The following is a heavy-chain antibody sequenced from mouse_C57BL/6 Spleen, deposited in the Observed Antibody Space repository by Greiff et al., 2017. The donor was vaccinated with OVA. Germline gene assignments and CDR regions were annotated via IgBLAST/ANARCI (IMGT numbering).Heavy chain of an antibody. J-gene: IGHJ1*03. CDR1: GFNIKDDY. V-gene: IGHV14-4*01. CDR3: TTDRYFDV. Sequence: EVQLQQSGAELVRPGASVKLSCTASGFNIKDDYMHWVKQRPEQGLEWIGWIDPENGDTEYASKFQGKATITADTSSNTAYLQLSSLTSEDTAVYYCTTDRYFDVWGTGTTVTVSS. CDR2: IDPENGDT.